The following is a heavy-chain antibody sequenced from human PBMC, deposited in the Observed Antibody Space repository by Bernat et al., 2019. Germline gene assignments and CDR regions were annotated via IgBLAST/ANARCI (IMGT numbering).Heavy chain of an antibody. CDR2: IYSGGST. J-gene: IGHJ4*02. Sequence: EVQLVESGGGLIQPGGSLRLSCAASGFTVSSNYMSWVRQAPGKGLEWVSVIYSGGSTYYADSVKGRFTISRDNSKNTLYLQMNSLRAEDTAVYDCARDFQGYGDYARVYWGQGALVTVSS. CDR1: GFTVSSNY. V-gene: IGHV3-53*01. D-gene: IGHD4-17*01. CDR3: ARDFQGYGDYARVY.